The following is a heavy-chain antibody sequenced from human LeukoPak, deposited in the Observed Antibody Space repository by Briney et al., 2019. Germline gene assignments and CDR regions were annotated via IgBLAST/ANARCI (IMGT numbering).Heavy chain of an antibody. D-gene: IGHD6-13*01. CDR3: ARADYSSSWYWDYNWFDP. V-gene: IGHV4-61*01. CDR1: GGSVSSGSYY. Sequence: SETLSLTCTVSGGSVSSGSYYWRWIRQPPGKGLEWIGYIYYSGSTNYNPSLKSRVTISVDTSKDQFSLKLSSVTAADTAVYYCARADYSSSWYWDYNWFDPWGQGTLVTVSS. J-gene: IGHJ5*02. CDR2: IYYSGST.